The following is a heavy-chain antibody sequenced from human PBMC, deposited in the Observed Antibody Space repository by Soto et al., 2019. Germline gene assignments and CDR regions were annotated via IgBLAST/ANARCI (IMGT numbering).Heavy chain of an antibody. J-gene: IGHJ4*02. D-gene: IGHD2-15*01. CDR1: GFTFSSYA. CDR3: AKDAGKGYCSGGSCYYFDY. V-gene: IGHV3-23*01. Sequence: GSLRLSCAASGFTFSSYAMSWVRQAPGKGLEWVSAISGSGGSTYYADSVKGRFTISRDNSKNTLYLQMNSLRAEDTAVYYCAKDAGKGYCSGGSCYYFDYWGQGTLVTVSS. CDR2: ISGSGGST.